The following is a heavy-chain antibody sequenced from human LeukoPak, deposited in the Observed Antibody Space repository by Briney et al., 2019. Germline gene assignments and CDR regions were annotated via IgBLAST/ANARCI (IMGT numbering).Heavy chain of an antibody. J-gene: IGHJ4*02. D-gene: IGHD3-10*01. CDR1: GGSISSSNFY. Sequence: SETLSLTCTVSGGSISSSNFYWGWIRQPPGKGLEWIGSIYYSGSTYYNPSLKSRVSISVDTSKNQFSLKLSSVTAADTAVYYCARDARVQKWFGELLKTTTYYFDYWGQGTLVAVSS. CDR3: ARDARVQKWFGELLKTTTYYFDY. CDR2: IYYSGST. V-gene: IGHV4-39*07.